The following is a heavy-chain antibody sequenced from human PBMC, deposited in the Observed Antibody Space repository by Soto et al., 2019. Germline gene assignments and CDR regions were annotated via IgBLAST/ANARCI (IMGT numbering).Heavy chain of an antibody. CDR3: ASVPYRTYYGMDV. D-gene: IGHD3-16*02. CDR2: ITPIYGVI. V-gene: IGHV1-69*01. CDR1: GGAFNSYS. J-gene: IGHJ6*02. Sequence: QVQLVQTGAELKTPGSSVRVSCKPSGGAFNSYSINWVRQAPGLGLEWVGGITPIYGVINYAQKLKGRVTITADESMSVAYMELSSLSSDDTGVYFCASVPYRTYYGMDVWVPGTTVTVSS.